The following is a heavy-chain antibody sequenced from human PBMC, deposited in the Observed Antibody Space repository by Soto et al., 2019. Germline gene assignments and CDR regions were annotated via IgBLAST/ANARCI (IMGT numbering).Heavy chain of an antibody. Sequence: GGSLRLSCAASGFTVSSNYMSWVRQAPGKGLEWVSVIYSGGSTYYADPVKGRFTISRDNSKNTLYLQMNSLRAEDTAVYYCAREAAIGLHDYWGQGTLVTVSS. V-gene: IGHV3-53*01. D-gene: IGHD2-2*01. CDR3: AREAAIGLHDY. CDR1: GFTVSSNY. J-gene: IGHJ4*02. CDR2: IYSGGST.